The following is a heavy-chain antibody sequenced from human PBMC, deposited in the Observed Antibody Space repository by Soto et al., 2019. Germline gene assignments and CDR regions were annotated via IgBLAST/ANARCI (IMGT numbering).Heavy chain of an antibody. D-gene: IGHD5-18*01. Sequence: LGGSLRLSCSASLFTFSIYSMNCFRQAPGKGLGWVSSISSSSSYIYYADSVKGRFTISRDNAKNSLYLQMNSLRAEDTAVYYCARVVRGYSYVGAFDIWGQGTMVTVSS. CDR1: LFTFSIYS. V-gene: IGHV3-21*01. CDR2: ISSSSSYI. J-gene: IGHJ3*02. CDR3: ARVVRGYSYVGAFDI.